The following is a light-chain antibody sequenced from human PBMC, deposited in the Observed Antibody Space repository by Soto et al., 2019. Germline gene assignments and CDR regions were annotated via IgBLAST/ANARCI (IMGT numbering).Light chain of an antibody. CDR1: QSISSY. V-gene: IGKV1-39*01. CDR3: QQSYSTPIT. Sequence: IQITKSPSSLAASVVDGVLITCRASQSISSYLNWYQQKPGKAPKLLIYAASSLQSGVPSRFSGSGSGTDFTLTISSLQPEDFATYYCQQSYSTPITFGQGTRLEI. CDR2: AAS. J-gene: IGKJ5*01.